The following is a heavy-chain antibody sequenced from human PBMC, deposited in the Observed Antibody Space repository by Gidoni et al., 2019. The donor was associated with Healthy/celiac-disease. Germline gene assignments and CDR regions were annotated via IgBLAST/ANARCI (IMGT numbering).Heavy chain of an antibody. J-gene: IGHJ4*02. Sequence: EVQLVESGGGLVQPGGSLRLSCAASGFTFSSYWMSWVRQAPGKGLEWVANIKQDGSEKYYVDSVKGRFTISRDNAKNSLYLQMNSLRAEDTAVYYCARDSPGIAVAGTPFYYWGQGTLVTVSS. CDR2: IKQDGSEK. V-gene: IGHV3-7*03. CDR3: ARDSPGIAVAGTPFYY. CDR1: GFTFSSYW. D-gene: IGHD6-19*01.